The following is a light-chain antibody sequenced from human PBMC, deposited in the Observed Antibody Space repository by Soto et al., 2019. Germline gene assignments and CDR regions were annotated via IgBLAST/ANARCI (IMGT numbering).Light chain of an antibody. CDR3: QQYNSYPT. CDR1: QSISSW. V-gene: IGKV1-5*03. Sequence: DIQMTQSPPTLSASVGDRVTITCRASQSISSWLAWYQQKPGKAPKLLIYKASSLESGVPSRFSGSGSGTEFTLTISSLQPDDFATYYCQQYNSYPTFGQGTKVDIK. CDR2: KAS. J-gene: IGKJ1*01.